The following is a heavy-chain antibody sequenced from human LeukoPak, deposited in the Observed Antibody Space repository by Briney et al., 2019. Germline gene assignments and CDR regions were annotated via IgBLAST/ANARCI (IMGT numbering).Heavy chain of an antibody. V-gene: IGHV4-59*01. D-gene: IGHD6-13*01. CDR1: GGSISSYY. CDR2: IYYSGST. CDR3: ARATEGQQLVRANWFDP. Sequence: PSETLSLTCTVSGGSISSYYWSWIRQPAGKGLEWIGYIYYSGSTNYDPSLKSRVTISVDTSKNQFSLKLSSVTAADTAVYYCARATEGQQLVRANWFDPWGQGTLVTVSS. J-gene: IGHJ5*02.